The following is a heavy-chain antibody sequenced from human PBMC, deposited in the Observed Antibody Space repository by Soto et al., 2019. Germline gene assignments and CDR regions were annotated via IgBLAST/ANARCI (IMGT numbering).Heavy chain of an antibody. V-gene: IGHV3-30*18. D-gene: IGHD3-10*01. Sequence: QGQLVESGGGVDQRGTSLRLSCEASGFIFSRYGMHWVRQAPGKGLEWVAVISYDGSNKYYAESVKGRFIISRDKSENTLYLQMNSLRAEDTAVYYCAKDLGSGKPYYYYAMDVWGQGTTVTVSS. CDR3: AKDLGSGKPYYYYAMDV. J-gene: IGHJ6*02. CDR2: ISYDGSNK. CDR1: GFIFSRYG.